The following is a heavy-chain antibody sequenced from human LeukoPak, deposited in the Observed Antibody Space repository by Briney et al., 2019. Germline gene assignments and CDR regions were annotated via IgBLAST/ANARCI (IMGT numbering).Heavy chain of an antibody. CDR2: ISYDGSNK. CDR1: GFTFNNYA. J-gene: IGHJ4*02. CDR3: ARDTWSTLGYIDF. D-gene: IGHD2-8*02. V-gene: IGHV3-30-3*01. Sequence: GGSLRLSCAASGFTFNNYAMHWVRQAPGKGLEWVALISYDGSNKYYADSVKGRFTISRDNSKNTLYLQMNSLRAEDTGVYYCARDTWSTLGYIDFWGQGTLVTVSS.